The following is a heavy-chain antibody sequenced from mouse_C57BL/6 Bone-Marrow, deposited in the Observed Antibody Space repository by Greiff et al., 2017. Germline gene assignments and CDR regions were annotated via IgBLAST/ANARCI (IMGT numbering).Heavy chain of an antibody. CDR3: SADSAVYYCASFYYGTLYAMDY. J-gene: IGHJ4*01. V-gene: IGHV1-87*01. Sequence: VQLQESGPELARPWASVKISCQAFYTFFRRVHFAIRDTTYWMQWVKQRPGQGLEWIGAIYPGNGDTSYNQKFKGKATLTADKSSSSAYMQLSSLTSADSAVYYCASFYYGTLYAMDYWGQGTSVTVSS. CDR2: GQGLEWIG. D-gene: IGHD1-1*01. CDR1: YTFFRRVH.